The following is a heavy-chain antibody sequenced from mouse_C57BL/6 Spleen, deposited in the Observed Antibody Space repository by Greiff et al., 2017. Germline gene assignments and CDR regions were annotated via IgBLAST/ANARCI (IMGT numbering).Heavy chain of an antibody. J-gene: IGHJ3*01. Sequence: QVQLQQPGAELVKPGASVKLSCKASGYTFTSYWMHWVKQRPGQGLEWIGMIHPNSGSTNYNEKFKSKATLTVDKSSSTAYMQLSSLTSEDSAVYYCARSLDSSGYPFAYWGQGTLVTVSA. CDR1: GYTFTSYW. V-gene: IGHV1-64*01. D-gene: IGHD3-2*02. CDR3: ARSLDSSGYPFAY. CDR2: IHPNSGST.